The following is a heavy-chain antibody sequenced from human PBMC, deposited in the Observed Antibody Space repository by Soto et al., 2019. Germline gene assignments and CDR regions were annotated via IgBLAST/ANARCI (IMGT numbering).Heavy chain of an antibody. J-gene: IGHJ4*02. Sequence: QVQLVQSGAEVKKPGASVKVSCKASGYTFTSYGISWVRQAPGQGLEWMGWISAYNGNTNYAQKLQGRVTRTTDTSTSTAYMELGGLGSDDTAVYYCASSLLVGYGLEGESDWGQGTLVTVSS. CDR2: ISAYNGNT. V-gene: IGHV1-18*01. D-gene: IGHD5-18*01. CDR3: ASSLLVGYGLEGESD. CDR1: GYTFTSYG.